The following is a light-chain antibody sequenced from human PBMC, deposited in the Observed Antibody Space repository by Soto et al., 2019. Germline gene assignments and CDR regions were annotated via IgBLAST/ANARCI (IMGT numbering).Light chain of an antibody. CDR3: QTWGSGIVV. CDR2: LNSDGSH. Sequence: QSVLTQSPSASASLGASVKLTCTLSSGHSNYAIAWHQQQSEKGPRYLMKLNSDGSHNKGDGIPDRFSGSSSGAERYLTIASLQADDEDDYYCQTWGSGIVVFGGGTKLTVL. V-gene: IGLV4-69*01. J-gene: IGLJ2*01. CDR1: SGHSNYA.